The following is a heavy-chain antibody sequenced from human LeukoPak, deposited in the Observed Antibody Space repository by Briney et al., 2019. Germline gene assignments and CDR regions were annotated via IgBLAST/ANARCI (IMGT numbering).Heavy chain of an antibody. J-gene: IGHJ4*02. D-gene: IGHD3-10*01. CDR1: GFTFNTYG. Sequence: PGGSLRLSCAAFGFTFNTYGMHWVRQAPGKGLEWVAALSYDGSDKWYTDSVKGRFTISRDNSENTVYLQMNSLRTEDTAVYYCAKDRSYYGAGSFFEYWGQGTLVTVSS. CDR2: LSYDGSDK. V-gene: IGHV3-30*18. CDR3: AKDRSYYGAGSFFEY.